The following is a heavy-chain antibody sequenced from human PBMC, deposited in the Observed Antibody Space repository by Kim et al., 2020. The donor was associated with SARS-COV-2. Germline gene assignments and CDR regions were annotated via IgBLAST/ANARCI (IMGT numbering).Heavy chain of an antibody. V-gene: IGHV3-9*01. D-gene: IGHD6-19*01. CDR2: ISWNSGSI. CDR3: AKDRDIAVAAKGGMDV. CDR1: GFTFDDYA. J-gene: IGHJ6*02. Sequence: GGSLRLSCAASGFTFDDYAMHWVRQAPGKGLEWVSGISWNSGSIGYADSVKGRFTISRDNAKNSLYLQMNSLRAEDTALYYCAKDRDIAVAAKGGMDVWGQGTTVTVSS.